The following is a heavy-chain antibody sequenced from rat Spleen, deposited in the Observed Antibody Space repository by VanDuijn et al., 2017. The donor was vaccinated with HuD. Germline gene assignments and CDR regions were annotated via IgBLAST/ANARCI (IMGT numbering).Heavy chain of an antibody. Sequence: EVQMVESSGGLVQPGRSLKLSCAASGFTFSSYDMAWVRQAPTKGLEWVASISTSGGSTYYRDSVKGRFTVSRDNAKSTLYLQMDSLRSEDTATYYCARSYYYSALDYWGQGVMVTVSS. CDR1: GFTFSSYD. CDR2: ISTSGGST. V-gene: IGHV5S23*01. D-gene: IGHD1-1*01. CDR3: ARSYYYSALDY. J-gene: IGHJ2*01.